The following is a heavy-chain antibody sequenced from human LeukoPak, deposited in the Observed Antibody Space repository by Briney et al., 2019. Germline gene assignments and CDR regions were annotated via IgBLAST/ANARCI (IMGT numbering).Heavy chain of an antibody. CDR3: ARDNSVRDEAWWFNP. V-gene: IGHV4-4*02. D-gene: IGHD5-24*01. CDR1: GGSISSSNW. CDR2: IYHSGST. J-gene: IGHJ5*02. Sequence: SGTLSLTCAVSGGSISSSNWWSWVRQPPGKGLEWIGGIYHSGSTNYNPSLKSRVTISVDKSKNQFSLKLSSVTAADTAVYYCARDNSVRDEAWWFNPWGQGTLVTVSS.